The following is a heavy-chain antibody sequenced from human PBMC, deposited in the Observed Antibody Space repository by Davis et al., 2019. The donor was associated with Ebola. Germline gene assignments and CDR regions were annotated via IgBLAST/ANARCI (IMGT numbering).Heavy chain of an antibody. CDR2: ISGRDSYI. V-gene: IGHV3-23*01. Sequence: GGSLRLSCAASGFTFSSYAMSWVRQAPGKGLEWVSSISGRDSYIYYADSVKGRFTISRDKSKNTLYLQMNSLRAEDTAVYYCAPTKVGRFDYWGQGTLVTVSS. D-gene: IGHD5-12*01. CDR1: GFTFSSYA. CDR3: APTKVGRFDY. J-gene: IGHJ4*02.